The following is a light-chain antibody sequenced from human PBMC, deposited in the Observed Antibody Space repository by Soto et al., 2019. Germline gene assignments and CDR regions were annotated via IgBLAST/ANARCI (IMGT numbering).Light chain of an antibody. V-gene: IGLV1-44*01. CDR3: AAWDDSLNGVI. Sequence: QSVLTQPPSASGTPGQRVTISCSGSTSNIGINTVNWYQRLPGTAPKLLIHANNQRPSGVPDRFSGSKSGTSASLAISGLQSEDEADYYCAAWDDSLNGVIFGGGTKLTVL. CDR2: ANN. J-gene: IGLJ2*01. CDR1: TSNIGINT.